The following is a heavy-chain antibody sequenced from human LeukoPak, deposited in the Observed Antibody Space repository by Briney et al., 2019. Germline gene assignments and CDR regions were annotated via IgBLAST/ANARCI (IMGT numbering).Heavy chain of an antibody. CDR1: GFTFTTHS. Sequence: GGSLRLSCAASGFTFTTHSMHWVRQAPGKGPEWVAIISFDGSNNYYAESMKGRFTISRDNSKNTLYLQIDSLRGEDTAVYFCARDAGVSNWNYAGYSYYMDVWGKGTTVTVSS. CDR2: ISFDGSNN. V-gene: IGHV3-30-3*01. D-gene: IGHD1-7*01. J-gene: IGHJ6*03. CDR3: ARDAGVSNWNYAGYSYYMDV.